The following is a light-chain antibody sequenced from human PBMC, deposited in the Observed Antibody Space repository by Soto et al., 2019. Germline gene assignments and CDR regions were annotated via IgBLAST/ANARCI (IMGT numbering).Light chain of an antibody. V-gene: IGKV4-1*01. CDR3: HQYYDTAWA. CDR1: QSISDSSNNKNK. Sequence: DIVMTQSPDSLAVSLGERATINCKSSQSISDSSNNKNKLAWYQQKPGQPPKLLISWASIRESGVPDRFSGSGSGTDFTLTISSLQAEDVAVYFCHQYYDTAWAFGQGTKVEIK. CDR2: WAS. J-gene: IGKJ1*01.